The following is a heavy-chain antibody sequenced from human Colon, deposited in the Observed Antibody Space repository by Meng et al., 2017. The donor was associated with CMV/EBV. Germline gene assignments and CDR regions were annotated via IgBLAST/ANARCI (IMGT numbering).Heavy chain of an antibody. CDR2: INRDGSDN. J-gene: IGHJ6*02. CDR1: GFIFSSYW. CDR3: ARDPAHVLEVVSPAYYYDMGV. V-gene: IGHV3-7*01. Sequence: GGSLRLSCVASGFIFSSYWITWVRQGPGTGLERVANINRDGSDNYYVDSVKGRFTISRDNAKKSLYLQMNSLRAEDTAVYYCARDPAHVLEVVSPAYYYDMGVWGQGTTVTVSS. D-gene: IGHD2-2*01.